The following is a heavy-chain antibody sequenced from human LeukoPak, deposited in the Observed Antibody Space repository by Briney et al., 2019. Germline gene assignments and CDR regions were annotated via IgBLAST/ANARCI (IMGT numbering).Heavy chain of an antibody. V-gene: IGHV1-24*01. CDR1: GYTLTELS. J-gene: IGHJ4*02. CDR2: FDPEGGET. CDR3: AILLLKGYSYGWYFDY. D-gene: IGHD5-18*01. Sequence: ASVKVSCKVSGYTLTELSMHWVRQAPGKGLEWMGGFDPEGGETIYAQKFQGRVTMTEDTSTDTAYMELSSLRSEDTAVYYCAILLLKGYSYGWYFDYWGQGTLVTVSS.